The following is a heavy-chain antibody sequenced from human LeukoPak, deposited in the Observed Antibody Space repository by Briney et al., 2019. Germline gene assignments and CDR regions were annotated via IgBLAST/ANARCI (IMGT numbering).Heavy chain of an antibody. CDR1: GYSISSGYY. CDR2: IYHSGST. J-gene: IGHJ4*02. CDR3: ARLLHDSSSCFDY. D-gene: IGHD6-6*01. Sequence: PSETLSLTCAVSGYSISSGYYWGWIRQPPGKGLEWIGSIYHSGSTYYNPSLKSRVTISVDTSKNQFSLKLSSVTAADTAVYYCARLLHDSSSCFDYWGQGTLVTVSS. V-gene: IGHV4-38-2*01.